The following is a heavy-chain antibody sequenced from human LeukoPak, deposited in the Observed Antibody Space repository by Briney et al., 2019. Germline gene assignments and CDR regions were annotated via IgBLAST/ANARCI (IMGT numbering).Heavy chain of an antibody. J-gene: IGHJ3*02. CDR2: ISSFSGTI. Sequence: GGSLRLSCVASGIILRSYSMNWVRQAPGKGLEWVSYISSFSGTINYADSVKGRFTISRDNAKNSLYLQMNSLRAEDTAVYYCARDTVPTTVTPLDAFDIWGQGTMVTVSS. CDR1: GIILRSYS. D-gene: IGHD4-17*01. V-gene: IGHV3-48*01. CDR3: ARDTVPTTVTPLDAFDI.